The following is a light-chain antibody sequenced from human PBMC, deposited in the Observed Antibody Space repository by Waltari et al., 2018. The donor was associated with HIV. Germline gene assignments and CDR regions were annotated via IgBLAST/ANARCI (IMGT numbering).Light chain of an antibody. J-gene: IGKJ2*01. CDR2: GAS. V-gene: IGKV3-20*01. CDR1: QSVSSSY. Sequence: EIVLTQSPGTLSLSPGERATLSCRARQSVSSSYLAWYQQKPGQAPRLLIYGASNSATGIPDRFSGSGSGTDFTLTINRLEPEDFAVYYCQQYGSSPLTFGQGTKLEIK. CDR3: QQYGSSPLT.